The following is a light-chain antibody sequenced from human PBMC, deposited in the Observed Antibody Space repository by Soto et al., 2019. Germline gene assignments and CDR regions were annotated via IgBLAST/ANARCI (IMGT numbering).Light chain of an antibody. CDR1: SSDVGGYNY. CDR3: CSHTTSNTPQIV. Sequence: QSALTQPASVSGSPGQSITISCTGTSSDVGGYNYVSWYQQHPGKAPKFMIYDVSNRPSGVSNRFSGSKSGNTASLTISGLQAEDEADYYCCSHTTSNTPQIVFGNGTKVTVL. J-gene: IGLJ1*01. V-gene: IGLV2-14*01. CDR2: DVS.